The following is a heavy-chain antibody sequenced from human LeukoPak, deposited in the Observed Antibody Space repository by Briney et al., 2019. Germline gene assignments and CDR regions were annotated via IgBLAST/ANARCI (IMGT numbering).Heavy chain of an antibody. CDR1: GFTFSSYS. D-gene: IGHD3-22*01. CDR2: ISSSGSTI. J-gene: IGHJ4*02. Sequence: GGSLRLSCAASGFTFSSYSMNWVRQAPGKGLEWVSYISSSGSTIYYADSVKGRFTISRDNAKNSLYLQMNSLRAEDTAVYYCARDLDYYDSSGYQTYYFDYWGQGTLVTVSS. CDR3: ARDLDYYDSSGYQTYYFDY. V-gene: IGHV3-48*04.